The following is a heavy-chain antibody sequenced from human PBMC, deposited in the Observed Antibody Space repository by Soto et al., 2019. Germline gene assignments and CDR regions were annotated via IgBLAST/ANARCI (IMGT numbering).Heavy chain of an antibody. CDR1: GFTFSHAW. CDR2: IKSKIGGGGTT. Sequence: EVQLVESGGGLVNPGGSLRLSCAASGFTFSHAWMSWIRQAPGKGLEWVGRIKSKIGGGGTTDYAAPVTGRFSISRDDPTNMVYMQMNRLKTEESAMYYCASHTSAWFKSNFYLAYWGQGTLVTVSS. CDR3: ASHTSAWFKSNFYLAY. V-gene: IGHV3-15*01. D-gene: IGHD3-10*01. J-gene: IGHJ4*02.